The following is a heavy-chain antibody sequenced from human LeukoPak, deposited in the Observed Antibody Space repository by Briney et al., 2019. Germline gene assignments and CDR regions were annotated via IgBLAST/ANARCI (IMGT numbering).Heavy chain of an antibody. V-gene: IGHV3-15*01. D-gene: IGHD5-12*01. CDR3: TTGGYGGQFDY. J-gene: IGHJ4*02. CDR2: IKSKTDGGTT. CDR1: GWAFSNAW. Sequence: GRSLILSFAASGWAFSNAWMSEIRQAPGKGLEWVGRIKSKTDGGTTDYAAPVKGRFTISRDDSKNTLYLQMNSLKTEDTAVYYCTTGGYGGQFDYWGQGTLVTVSS.